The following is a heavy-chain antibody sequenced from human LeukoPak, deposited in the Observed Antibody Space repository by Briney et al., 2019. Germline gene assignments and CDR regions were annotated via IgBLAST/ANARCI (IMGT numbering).Heavy chain of an antibody. CDR3: LTGTY. CDR2: IKTKAEGETT. J-gene: IGHJ4*02. Sequence: GGSLRLSCAASKFSFSSYEMNWVRQAPGKGLEWVGRIKTKAEGETTDYAAPVKGRSTVSRDDSKNTLYLQMSSLKTEDTAVYYCLTGTYWGQGTLVTVSS. CDR1: KFSFSSYE. V-gene: IGHV3-15*01.